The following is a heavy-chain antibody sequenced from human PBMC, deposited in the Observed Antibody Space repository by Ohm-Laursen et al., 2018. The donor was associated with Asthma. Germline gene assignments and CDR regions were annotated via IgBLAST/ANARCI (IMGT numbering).Heavy chain of an antibody. CDR3: ARDLGHISNWYTEYFQY. CDR2: IHPNNGDT. V-gene: IGHV1-2*06. CDR1: GYSFTDYY. J-gene: IGHJ1*01. D-gene: IGHD6-13*01. Sequence: GSSVKVSCKTSGYSFTDYYINWVRQAPGQGLEWMGRIHPNNGDTTYAQNFRGRVTFTRDTSIRIAYMELTSLPSDDTAVYFCARDLGHISNWYTEYFQYWGQGTLVTVSS.